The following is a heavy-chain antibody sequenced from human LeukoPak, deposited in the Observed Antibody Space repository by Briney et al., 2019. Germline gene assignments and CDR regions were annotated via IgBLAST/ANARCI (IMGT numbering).Heavy chain of an antibody. CDR1: GFTFASYW. V-gene: IGHV3-7*03. CDR2: IKQDGSEK. CDR3: AKTNYFDSSGDKPYTTHFDY. J-gene: IGHJ4*02. Sequence: GGSLRLSCAASGFTFASYWMSWVRQAPGKGLEWVANIKQDGSEKFYVDSVKGRFTISRDNAKNSLYLQMDSLRAEDTAIYYCAKTNYFDSSGDKPYTTHFDYWGQGTLVTVSS. D-gene: IGHD3-22*01.